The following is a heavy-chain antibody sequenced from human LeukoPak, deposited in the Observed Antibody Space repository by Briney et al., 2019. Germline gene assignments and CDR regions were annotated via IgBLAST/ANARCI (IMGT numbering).Heavy chain of an antibody. D-gene: IGHD1/OR15-1a*01. CDR2: IRYDGSNK. CDR1: GFTFSSYG. CDR3: ARGVRRIWNNDRNGGYYYYYMDV. J-gene: IGHJ6*03. V-gene: IGHV3-30*02. Sequence: PGGSLRLSCAASGFTFSSYGMHWVRQAPGKGLEWVAFIRYDGSNKYYADSVKGRFTISRDNSKNTLYLQMNSLRAEDTAVYYCARGVRRIWNNDRNGGYYYYYMDVWGKGTTVTVSS.